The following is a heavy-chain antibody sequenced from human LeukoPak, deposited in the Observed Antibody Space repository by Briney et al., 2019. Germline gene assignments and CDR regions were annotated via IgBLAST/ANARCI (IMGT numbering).Heavy chain of an antibody. CDR3: ARATRGSRPWYFDL. CDR2: INPNSGGT. D-gene: IGHD3-10*01. CDR1: GYTFTGYY. J-gene: IGHJ2*01. V-gene: IGHV1-2*02. Sequence: GSSVKVSCKTSGYTFTGYYMHWVRQAPGQGVEGMGWINPNSGGTNYAQKFQGRVTMTRDTSISTAYMELSRLRSDDTAVYYCARATRGSRPWYFDLWGRGTLVTVSS.